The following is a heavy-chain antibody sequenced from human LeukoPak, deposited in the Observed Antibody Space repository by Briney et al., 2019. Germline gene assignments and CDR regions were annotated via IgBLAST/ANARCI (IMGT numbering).Heavy chain of an antibody. Sequence: GGSLRLSCAASGFTFSTFAMSWVRQAPGKGLEWVSGIIENGYDKYYADSVKGRFTISRDNSKNTLYLQMNSLRADDTAVYYCARDYVTPGITGTTSPLDYWGQGILVSVSP. CDR3: ARDYVTPGITGTTSPLDY. CDR2: IIENGYDK. V-gene: IGHV3-23*01. CDR1: GFTFSTFA. D-gene: IGHD1-7*01. J-gene: IGHJ4*02.